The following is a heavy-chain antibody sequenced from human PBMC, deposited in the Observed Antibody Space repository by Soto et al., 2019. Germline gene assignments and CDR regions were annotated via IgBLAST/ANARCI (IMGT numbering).Heavy chain of an antibody. CDR3: ASANIAAAPYGMDV. Sequence: GASVKVSCKASGYTFTRYAMNWVRQAPGQRLEWMGWINAGNGNTKYSQKFQGRVTITRDTSASTAYMELSSLRSEDTAVDYYASANIAAAPYGMDVWGQGTTVTVSS. V-gene: IGHV1-3*01. J-gene: IGHJ6*02. CDR2: INAGNGNT. D-gene: IGHD6-13*01. CDR1: GYTFTRYA.